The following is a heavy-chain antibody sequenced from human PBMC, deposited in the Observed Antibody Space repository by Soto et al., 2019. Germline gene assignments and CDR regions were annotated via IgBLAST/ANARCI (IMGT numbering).Heavy chain of an antibody. Sequence: QVQLVESGGGLVKPGGSLRLSCAASGFTFSDYYMSWIRQAPGKGLEWISYISSSGSTIYYADSVKGRFTIFRDNAKNSLYLQMNSLRAEDTAVYYCAVIPYPYYYYGMDVWGQGTTVTVSS. CDR2: ISSSGSTI. V-gene: IGHV3-11*01. CDR3: AVIPYPYYYYGMDV. J-gene: IGHJ6*02. D-gene: IGHD3-16*01. CDR1: GFTFSDYY.